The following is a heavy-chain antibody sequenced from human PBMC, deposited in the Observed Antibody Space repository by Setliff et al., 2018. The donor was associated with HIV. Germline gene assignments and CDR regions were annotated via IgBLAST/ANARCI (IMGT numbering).Heavy chain of an antibody. J-gene: IGHJ4*02. V-gene: IGHV4-34*01. D-gene: IGHD3-10*01. CDR1: GGSFSGYY. Sequence: PSETLSLTCAFNGGSFSGYYWMWIRQSPGEGLEWIGEINHSGNTNYNPSLKSRVTMSGDTSKNQFSLNLTSVTAADTAGYFCARGLGRGSGTYYNPPGLWGPGTLVTVSS. CDR3: ARGLGRGSGTYYNPPGL. CDR2: INHSGNT.